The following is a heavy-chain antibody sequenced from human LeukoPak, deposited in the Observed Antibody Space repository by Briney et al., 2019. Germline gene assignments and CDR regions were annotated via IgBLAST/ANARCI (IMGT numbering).Heavy chain of an antibody. J-gene: IGHJ4*02. CDR1: GGSISSGDYY. Sequence: SGTLTLTCTVSGGSISSGDYYWSWIRQPPGTGLEWIGYIYYSGSTYYNPSLKSRVTISVDTSKNQFSLKLSSVTAADTAVYYCARELGATADYWGQGTLVTVSS. D-gene: IGHD1-26*01. CDR3: ARELGATADY. V-gene: IGHV4-30-4*08. CDR2: IYYSGST.